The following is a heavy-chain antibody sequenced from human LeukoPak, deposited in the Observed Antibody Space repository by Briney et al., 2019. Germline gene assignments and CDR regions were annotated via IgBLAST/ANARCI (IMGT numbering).Heavy chain of an antibody. D-gene: IGHD6-13*01. J-gene: IGHJ5*02. CDR2: IYYSGST. CDR3: ARDPAAGIMGDWFDP. Sequence: PSETLSLTCTVSGGSISSYYWSWIRQPPGKGLEWIGYIYYSGSTNYNPSLKSRVTISVDTSKNQFSLRLSSVTAADTAVYYCARDPAAGIMGDWFDPWGQGTLVTVSS. V-gene: IGHV4-59*12. CDR1: GGSISSYY.